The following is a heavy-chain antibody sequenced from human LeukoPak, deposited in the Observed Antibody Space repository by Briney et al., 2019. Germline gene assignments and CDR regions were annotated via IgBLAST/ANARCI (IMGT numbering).Heavy chain of an antibody. V-gene: IGHV3-74*01. Sequence: GGSLRLSCAASGFTFSNYWMYWVRQVPGKGLVWVSRISPDGKDTSHADSVKGRFTISRDNAKNSLYLQMNSLRAEDTALYYCARVYEDYYDSSGYYYFDYWGQGTLVTVSS. CDR2: ISPDGKDT. CDR1: GFTFSNYW. D-gene: IGHD3-22*01. J-gene: IGHJ4*02. CDR3: ARVYEDYYDSSGYYYFDY.